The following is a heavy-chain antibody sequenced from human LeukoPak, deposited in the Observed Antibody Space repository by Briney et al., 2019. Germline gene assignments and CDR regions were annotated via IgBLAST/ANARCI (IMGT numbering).Heavy chain of an antibody. CDR1: GFTFSSYS. V-gene: IGHV3-48*04. Sequence: GGSLRLSCAASGFTFSSYSMNWVRQAPGKGLEWVSYISSSSSTIYYADSVKGRFTISRDNAKNSLYPQMNSLRAEDTAVYYCARDDSSSPPTLTRYDAFDIWGQGTMVTVSS. CDR3: ARDDSSSPPTLTRYDAFDI. D-gene: IGHD6-6*01. CDR2: ISSSSSTI. J-gene: IGHJ3*02.